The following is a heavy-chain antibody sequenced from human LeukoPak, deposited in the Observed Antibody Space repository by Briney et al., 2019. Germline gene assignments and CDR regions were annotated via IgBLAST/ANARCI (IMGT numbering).Heavy chain of an antibody. CDR1: GISINQYW. Sequence: PGGSLRLSCAASGISINQYWMTWVRQGPGKGLEWVANIKEDGSEKHYVDSVKGRFTISRDNAKNSLYLQMNSLRAEDTAVYYCASILWWDIGFDYWGQGTLVTVSS. V-gene: IGHV3-7*01. CDR3: ASILWWDIGFDY. D-gene: IGHD2-21*01. CDR2: IKEDGSEK. J-gene: IGHJ4*02.